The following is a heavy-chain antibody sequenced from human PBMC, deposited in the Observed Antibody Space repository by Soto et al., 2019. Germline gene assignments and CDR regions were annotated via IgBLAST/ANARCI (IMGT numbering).Heavy chain of an antibody. CDR3: ARVDRGYDPVLDY. CDR2: ISSSGSTI. CDR1: GFTFSDYY. V-gene: IGHV3-11*01. D-gene: IGHD5-12*01. Sequence: PGGSLRLSCAASGFTFSDYYMSWIRQAPGKGLEWVSYISSSGSTIYYADSVKGRCTISRDNAKNSLYLQMNSLRAEDTAVYYCARVDRGYDPVLDYWGQGTLVTVSS. J-gene: IGHJ4*02.